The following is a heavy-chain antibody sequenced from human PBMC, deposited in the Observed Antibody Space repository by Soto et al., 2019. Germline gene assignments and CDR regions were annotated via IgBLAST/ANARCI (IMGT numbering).Heavy chain of an antibody. V-gene: IGHV1-46*03. CDR3: AATDTAIYYFDY. D-gene: IGHD5-18*01. J-gene: IGHJ4*02. CDR1: GYSFTSYY. CDR2: INPSGGST. Sequence: XSVKVSCKASGYSFTSYYMHWVRQAPGQGLEWMGIINPSGGSTSYAQKFQGRVTMTRDTSTSTVYMELSSLRSEDTAVYYCAATDTAIYYFDYWGQGTLVTVSS.